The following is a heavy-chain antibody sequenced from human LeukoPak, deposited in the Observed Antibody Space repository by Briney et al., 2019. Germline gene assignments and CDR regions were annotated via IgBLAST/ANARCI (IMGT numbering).Heavy chain of an antibody. J-gene: IGHJ4*02. Sequence: ASVKVSCKASGYTFTSYGISWVRQAPGRGLEWMGWISAYNGNTNYAQKLQGRVTMTTDTSTSTAYMELRSLRSDDTAVYYCARDGSIYGSGSSDYWGQGTLVTVSS. CDR3: ARDGSIYGSGSSDY. D-gene: IGHD3-10*01. CDR1: GYTFTSYG. V-gene: IGHV1-18*01. CDR2: ISAYNGNT.